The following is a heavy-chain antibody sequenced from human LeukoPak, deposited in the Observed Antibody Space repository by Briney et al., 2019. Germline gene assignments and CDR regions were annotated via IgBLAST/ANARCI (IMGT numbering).Heavy chain of an antibody. V-gene: IGHV3-21*01. J-gene: IGHJ6*02. D-gene: IGHD3-9*01. CDR1: GFTFSSYS. Sequence: GGSLRLSCAASGFTFSSYSMNWVRQAPGKGLEWVSSISSSSSYIYYADSVKGRFTISRDNAKNSLYLQMNSLRAEDTAVYYCAREGPDVLRYFDWLPRAGMDVWGQGTTVTVSS. CDR2: ISSSSSYI. CDR3: AREGPDVLRYFDWLPRAGMDV.